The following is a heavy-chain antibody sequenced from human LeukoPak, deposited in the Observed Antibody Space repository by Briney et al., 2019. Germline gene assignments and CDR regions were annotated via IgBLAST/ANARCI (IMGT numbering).Heavy chain of an antibody. J-gene: IGHJ4*02. CDR3: ARSLWFGEFYS. Sequence: KSSETLSLTCTVSGGSISSSSYYWGWIRQPPGKGLEWIGSIYYSGSTYYNPSLKSRVTISVDTSKNQFSLKLSSVTAADTSVYYCARSLWFGEFYSWGQGTLVTVSS. CDR1: GGSISSSSYY. V-gene: IGHV4-39*01. D-gene: IGHD3-10*01. CDR2: IYYSGST.